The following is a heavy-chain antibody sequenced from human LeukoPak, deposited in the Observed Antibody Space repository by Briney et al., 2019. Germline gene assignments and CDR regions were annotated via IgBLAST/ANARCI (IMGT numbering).Heavy chain of an antibody. CDR2: INHSGST. V-gene: IGHV4-34*01. Sequence: SETLSLTCAVYGGSFSGYYWSWIRQPPGKGLEWIGEINHSGSTNYNPSLKSRVTISVDTSKNQFSLKLSSVTAADTAVYYCARHVCYYGSGSYFFSRYYYYYMDVWGKGTTVTISS. CDR3: ARHVCYYGSGSYFFSRYYYYYMDV. J-gene: IGHJ6*03. D-gene: IGHD3-10*01. CDR1: GGSFSGYY.